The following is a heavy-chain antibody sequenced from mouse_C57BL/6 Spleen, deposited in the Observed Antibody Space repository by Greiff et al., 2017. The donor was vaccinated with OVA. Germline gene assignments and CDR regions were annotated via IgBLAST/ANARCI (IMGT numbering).Heavy chain of an antibody. CDR2: INPGSGGT. D-gene: IGHD2-5*01. CDR1: GYAFTNYL. V-gene: IGHV1-54*01. Sequence: QVHVKQSGAELVRPGTSVKVSCKASGYAFTNYLIEWVKQRPGQGLEWIGVINPGSGGTNYNEKFKGKATLTADKSSSTAYMQLSSLTSEDSAVYFCAREVYSNWDHYFDYWGQGTTLTVSS. CDR3: AREVYSNWDHYFDY. J-gene: IGHJ2*01.